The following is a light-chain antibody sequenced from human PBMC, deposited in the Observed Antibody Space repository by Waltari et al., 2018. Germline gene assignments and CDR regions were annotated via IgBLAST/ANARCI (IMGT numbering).Light chain of an antibody. CDR2: AAS. CDR1: QSISSY. V-gene: IGKV1-39*01. J-gene: IGKJ1*01. CDR3: QQSYSTPWT. Sequence: DIQMTQSPSSLSASVGASVTITCRASQSISSYLHWYQQKPGKAPKLLIYAASSLQSGVPSRFSGSGSGTDFTLTISSLQPEDFATYYCQQSYSTPWTFGQGTKVEIK.